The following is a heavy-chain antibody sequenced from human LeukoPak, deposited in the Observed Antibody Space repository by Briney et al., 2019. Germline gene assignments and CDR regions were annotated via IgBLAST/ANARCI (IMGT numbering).Heavy chain of an antibody. CDR1: GGSISSYY. Sequence: PSETLSLTCTVSGGSISSYYWSWIRQPPGKGLEWIGYIYYSGSTNYNPSLKSRVTISVDTSKNQFSLKLSSVTAADTAVYYCARFLWGTSGWYILDYWGQGTLVTVSS. D-gene: IGHD6-19*01. J-gene: IGHJ4*02. V-gene: IGHV4-59*01. CDR2: IYYSGST. CDR3: ARFLWGTSGWYILDY.